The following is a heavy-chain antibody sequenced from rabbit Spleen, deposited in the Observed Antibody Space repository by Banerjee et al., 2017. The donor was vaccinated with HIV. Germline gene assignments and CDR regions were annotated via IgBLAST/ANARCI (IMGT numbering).Heavy chain of an antibody. CDR2: INTATGKD. D-gene: IGHD2-1*01. J-gene: IGHJ4*01. CDR3: VRDQAGDADYGPYYLNL. V-gene: IGHV1S45*01. Sequence: QEQLEESGGGLVKPEGSLTLTCKASGFSFSDRDVMCWVRQAPGKGLEWIGCINTATGKDVYASWAKGRFTISRTSSTTVTLRMTSLTAADRATYFCVRDQAGDADYGPYYLNLWGQGTLVTVS. CDR1: GFSFSDRDV.